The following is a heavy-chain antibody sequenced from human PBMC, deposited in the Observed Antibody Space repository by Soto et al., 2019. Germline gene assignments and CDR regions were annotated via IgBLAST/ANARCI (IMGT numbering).Heavy chain of an antibody. J-gene: IGHJ6*02. V-gene: IGHV4-34*01. Sequence: PSETLSLTCAVYRGSFSGYYWSWIRQPPGKGLEWIGEINHSGSTNYNPSLKSRVTISVDTPKNQFSLKLSSVTAADTAVYYCARGSEQLVPIYYYYYGMDVWGQGTTVTVSS. D-gene: IGHD6-6*01. CDR2: INHSGST. CDR1: RGSFSGYY. CDR3: ARGSEQLVPIYYYYYGMDV.